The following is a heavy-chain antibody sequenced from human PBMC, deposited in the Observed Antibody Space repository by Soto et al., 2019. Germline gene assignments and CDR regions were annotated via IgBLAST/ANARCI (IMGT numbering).Heavy chain of an antibody. J-gene: IGHJ5*02. V-gene: IGHV3-23*04. CDR1: GFSFSTYG. Sequence: EVQLVESGGGLVQPGGSLRLSCAVSGFSFSTYGVTWVRQAPGKGLEWVCGVSGGGGDTHYADSVRGRFTITGDDSKNPVDLEMHSLRVEATAVYYCAKWNGYGDLWGQGTLVTVSS. CDR2: VSGGGGDT. D-gene: IGHD1-1*01. CDR3: AKWNGYGDL.